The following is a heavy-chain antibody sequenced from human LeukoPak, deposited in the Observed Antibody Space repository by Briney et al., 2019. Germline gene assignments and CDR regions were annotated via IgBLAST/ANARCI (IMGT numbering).Heavy chain of an antibody. CDR2: ISGSGGST. CDR1: GFTFSSYA. D-gene: IGHD7-27*01. CDR3: ARDLAWGAFDY. V-gene: IGHV3-23*01. J-gene: IGHJ4*02. Sequence: GGSLRLSCAASGFTFSSYAMSWVRQAPGKGLEWVSAISGSGGSTYYADSVKGRFTISRDNSKNTLSLQMNSLRVEDTAVYYCARDLAWGAFDYWGQGTLVTVSS.